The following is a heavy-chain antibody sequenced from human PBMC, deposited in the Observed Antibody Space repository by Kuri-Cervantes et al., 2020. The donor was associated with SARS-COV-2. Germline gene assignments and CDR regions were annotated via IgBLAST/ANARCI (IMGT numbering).Heavy chain of an antibody. CDR1: GYSISSGYF. V-gene: IGHV4-38-2*01. CDR2: IHHSGST. J-gene: IGHJ4*02. D-gene: IGHD2-15*01. CDR3: ARGGRGYCSGGSCYYFDY. Sequence: SQTLSLTCAVSGYSISSGYFWGWIRQPPGKGLEWIGSIHHSGSTSFNPSLKSRVTISVDTSKSQFSLKLSSVTAADTAVYYCARGGRGYCSGGSCYYFDYWGQGTLVTVSS.